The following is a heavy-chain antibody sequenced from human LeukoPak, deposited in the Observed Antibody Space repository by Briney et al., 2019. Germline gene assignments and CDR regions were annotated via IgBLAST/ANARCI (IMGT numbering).Heavy chain of an antibody. CDR2: ISYDGSNK. D-gene: IGHD6-13*01. J-gene: IGHJ4*02. CDR1: GFTFSSYG. Sequence: GGSLRLSCAASGFTFSSYGMHWVRQAPGKGLEWVAVISYDGSNKYYADSVKGRFTISRDNSKNTLYLQMNSLRAEDTAVYYCAKGAIAANYWGQGTLVTVSS. CDR3: AKGAIAANY. V-gene: IGHV3-30*18.